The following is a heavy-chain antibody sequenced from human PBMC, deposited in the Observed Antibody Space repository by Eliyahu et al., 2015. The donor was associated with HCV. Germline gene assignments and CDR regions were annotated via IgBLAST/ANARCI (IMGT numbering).Heavy chain of an antibody. J-gene: IGHJ4*02. V-gene: IGHV1-3*01. CDR2: INAGNGDT. CDR3: ARESCSGGSCYRRGVDY. D-gene: IGHD2-15*01. CDR1: GYTFGSYG. Sequence: AEVKKPGASVKVSCKASGYTFGSYGLHWVRQAPGQRLEWMGWINAGNGDTKXSQKFQGRVTITRDTSANTAYMDLRSLRSEDTAXYYCARESCSGGSCYRRGVDYWGQGTLVIVSS.